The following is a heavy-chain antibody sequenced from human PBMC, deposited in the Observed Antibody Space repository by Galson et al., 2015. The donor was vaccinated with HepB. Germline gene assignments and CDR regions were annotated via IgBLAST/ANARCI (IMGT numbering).Heavy chain of an antibody. CDR2: IIPIFGTA. Sequence: SVKVSCKASGGTFSSYAISWVRQAPGQGLEWMGGIIPIFGTANYAQKFQGRVTITADKSTSTAYMELSSLRSEDTAVYYCARGAAAGPPPLWYFDLWGRGTLVTVSS. CDR1: GGTFSSYA. V-gene: IGHV1-69*06. J-gene: IGHJ2*01. CDR3: ARGAAAGPPPLWYFDL. D-gene: IGHD6-13*01.